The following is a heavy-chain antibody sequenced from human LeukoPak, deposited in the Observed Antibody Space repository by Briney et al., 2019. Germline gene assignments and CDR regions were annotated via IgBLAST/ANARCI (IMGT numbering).Heavy chain of an antibody. V-gene: IGHV1-2*02. CDR2: INPNSGGT. J-gene: IGHJ4*02. D-gene: IGHD3-22*01. CDR1: GYTFTSYA. CDR3: ARDSRLKGYYDSSGIIDY. Sequence: ASVKVSCKASGYTFTSYAINWVRQAPGQGLEWMGWINPNSGGTNYAQKFQGRVTMTRDTSISTAYMELSRLRSDDTAVYYCARDSRLKGYYDSSGIIDYWGQGTLVTVSS.